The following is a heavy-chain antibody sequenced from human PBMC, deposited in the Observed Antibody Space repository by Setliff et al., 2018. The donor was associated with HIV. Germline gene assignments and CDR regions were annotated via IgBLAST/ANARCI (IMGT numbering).Heavy chain of an antibody. CDR3: AKMVRGSLSARRMYYFDS. CDR1: SDFVSGDDFY. V-gene: IGHV4-30-4*01. D-gene: IGHD3-10*01. CDR2: VYYNGIT. Sequence: PSETLSLTCTVSSDFVSGDDFYWSWIRQAPGRGLEWIGYVYYNGITHYNPPLKSRLTISIDTSGRRFSLNLTSVTALDTAVYFCAKMVRGSLSARRMYYFDSWGQGTMVTVS. J-gene: IGHJ4*02.